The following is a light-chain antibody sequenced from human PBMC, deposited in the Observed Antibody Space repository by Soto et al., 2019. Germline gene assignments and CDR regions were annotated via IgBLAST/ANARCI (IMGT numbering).Light chain of an antibody. CDR2: ANT. Sequence: QSVLTQPPSVSGATGQRVTISCTGSRSNIGAGYDVHWYQHFPGTSPKLIIHANTDRPSGVPDRFSGSKSGTSASLAIAGLQAEDESDYYCSSYTSSSTLGVVFGGGTKLTVL. CDR1: RSNIGAGYD. V-gene: IGLV1-40*01. CDR3: SSYTSSSTLGVV. J-gene: IGLJ2*01.